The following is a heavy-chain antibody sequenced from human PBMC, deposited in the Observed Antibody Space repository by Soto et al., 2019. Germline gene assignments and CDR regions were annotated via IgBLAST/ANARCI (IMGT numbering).Heavy chain of an antibody. CDR3: ARGPSGFNYGMDV. V-gene: IGHV1-8*01. CDR2: MNPNSGNT. Sequence: QVQLVQSGAEVKKPGASVKVSCKASGYTFTSYDINGVRQATGQQLEWRGWMNPNSGNTGYAQKFQGRVTMTSNTSMITAYMELSRLRSEDTAVYYGARGPSGFNYGMDVWGQGTTVTVSS. CDR1: GYTFTSYD. D-gene: IGHD6-25*01. J-gene: IGHJ6*02.